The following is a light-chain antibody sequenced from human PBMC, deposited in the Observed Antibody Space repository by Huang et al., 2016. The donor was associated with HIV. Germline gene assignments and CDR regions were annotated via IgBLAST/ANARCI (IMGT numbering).Light chain of an antibody. V-gene: IGKV2-28*01. J-gene: IGKJ5*01. Sequence: DIVMTQSPLSLPVTPGEPASISCRSSQSLLHSNGYNYLDWYLQKPGQSPQLVIYLASNRASGVPERFSGSGSGTHFTLKISRVEAEDVGVYYCMQALQTPRTFGQGTRLEIK. CDR3: MQALQTPRT. CDR2: LAS. CDR1: QSLLHSNGYNY.